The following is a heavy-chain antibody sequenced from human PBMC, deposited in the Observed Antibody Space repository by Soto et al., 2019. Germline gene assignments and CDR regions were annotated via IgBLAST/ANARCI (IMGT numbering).Heavy chain of an antibody. Sequence: EVQLVESGGGLVQPGGSLKLSCAASGFTFSGSAMHWVRQASGKGLEWVGRIRSKANSYATAYAASVKGRFTISRDDSKNTAYLQMNSVTTEDTAVSYCTIGGYASQAFDYWGQGTLVTVSS. CDR3: TIGGYASQAFDY. CDR2: IRSKANSYAT. CDR1: GFTFSGSA. D-gene: IGHD5-12*01. J-gene: IGHJ4*02. V-gene: IGHV3-73*02.